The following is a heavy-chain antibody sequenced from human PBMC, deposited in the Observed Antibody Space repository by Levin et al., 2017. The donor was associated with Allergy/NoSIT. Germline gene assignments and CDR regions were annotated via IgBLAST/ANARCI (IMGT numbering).Heavy chain of an antibody. D-gene: IGHD3-10*01. CDR3: ASPYGSGSYYNDDAFDN. Sequence: ASVKVSCKASGYTFTSYYMHWVRQAPGQGLEWMGIINPSGGSTNYAQKFQGRVTMTRDTSTSTVYMELSSLSSEDTAVYYCASPYGSGSYYNDDAFDNWGQGTMVTVSS. CDR2: INPSGGST. V-gene: IGHV1-46*01. CDR1: GYTFTSYY. J-gene: IGHJ3*02.